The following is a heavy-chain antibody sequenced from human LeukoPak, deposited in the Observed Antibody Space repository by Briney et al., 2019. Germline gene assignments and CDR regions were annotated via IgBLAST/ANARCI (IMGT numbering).Heavy chain of an antibody. Sequence: SETLSLTCTVSGGSISSSSYYWGWIRQPPGMGLEWIGSIYYSGSTYYNPSLKSRVTISVDTSKNQFSLSTGSVAAADPGVYYWARLYYDSSGYYQFCYFDSWGQGTLVTVSS. CDR1: GGSISSSSYY. D-gene: IGHD3-22*01. J-gene: IGHJ4*02. CDR3: ARLYYDSSGYYQFCYFDS. V-gene: IGHV4-39*01. CDR2: IYYSGST.